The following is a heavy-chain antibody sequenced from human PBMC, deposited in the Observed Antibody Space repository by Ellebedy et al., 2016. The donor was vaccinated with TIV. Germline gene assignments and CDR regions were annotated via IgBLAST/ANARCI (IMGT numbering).Heavy chain of an antibody. J-gene: IGHJ4*02. CDR1: GYTFTRYW. V-gene: IGHV5-51*01. Sequence: GGSRRLSCKGSGYTFTRYWIGGLRQIPGKGLEWRGIMYHGDCDTRYSPSFQGQVNISADKSISTAYLQWSSLKTSDTAMYYCTKYMTGTTGADCWGQGTLVSVSS. CDR3: TKYMTGTTGADC. D-gene: IGHD1-20*01. CDR2: MYHGDCDT.